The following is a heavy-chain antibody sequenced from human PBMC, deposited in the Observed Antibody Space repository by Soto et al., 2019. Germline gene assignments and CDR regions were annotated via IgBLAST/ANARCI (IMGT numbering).Heavy chain of an antibody. CDR2: FYWDDDK. CDR1: GFSLSTTGVG. Sequence: QITLKESGPTLVKPTQTLTLTCTFSGFSLSTTGVGVGWIRQPPGKALEWLALFYWDDDKRYNPSLKSRLTITKDTSKNQVVLTMTNMDPVDTATYYCVQSRCGGDCLQSYSSHSYYGLDVWGQGTTVTVSS. CDR3: VQSRCGGDCLQSYSSHSYYGLDV. D-gene: IGHD2-21*01. J-gene: IGHJ6*02. V-gene: IGHV2-5*02.